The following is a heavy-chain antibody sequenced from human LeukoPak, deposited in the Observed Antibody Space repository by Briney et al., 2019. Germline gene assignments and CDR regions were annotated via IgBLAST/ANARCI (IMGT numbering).Heavy chain of an antibody. CDR3: ARAQDFSDSSGPNYLDF. D-gene: IGHD3-22*01. V-gene: IGHV4-59*01. CDR1: GGFSSSYY. CDR2: IYDSGST. J-gene: IGHJ4*02. Sequence: RSSETLSLTCSVSGGFSSSYYWSWIRQPPGKGLEWIGYIYDSGSTNYNPSLKSRVTISVDTSKKQFTLKLSSVTAADTAVYYCARAQDFSDSSGPNYLDFWGQGILVTVSS.